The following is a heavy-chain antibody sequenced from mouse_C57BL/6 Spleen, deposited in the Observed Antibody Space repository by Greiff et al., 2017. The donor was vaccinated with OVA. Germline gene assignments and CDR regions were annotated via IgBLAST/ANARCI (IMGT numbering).Heavy chain of an antibody. Sequence: EVQGVESGEGLVKPGGSLKLSCAASGFTFSSYAMSWVRQTPEKRLEWVAYISSGGDYIYYADTVKGRFTISRDNARNTLYLQMSSLKSEDTAMYYCTREGYYGSNYFDYWGQGTTLTVSS. CDR3: TREGYYGSNYFDY. D-gene: IGHD1-1*01. CDR2: ISSGGDYI. J-gene: IGHJ2*01. V-gene: IGHV5-9-1*02. CDR1: GFTFSSYA.